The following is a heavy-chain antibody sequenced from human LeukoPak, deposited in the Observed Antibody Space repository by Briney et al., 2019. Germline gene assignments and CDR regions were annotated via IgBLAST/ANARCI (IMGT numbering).Heavy chain of an antibody. Sequence: ASVKVSCKASGGTFSSYAISWVRQAPGQGLEWMGGIIPIFGTANYAQKFQGRVTITTDESTSTAYMELSSLRSEDTAVYYCARESGYDFWSGYSQSRDAFDIWGQGTMVTVSS. V-gene: IGHV1-69*05. CDR2: IIPIFGTA. CDR1: GGTFSSYA. D-gene: IGHD3-3*01. J-gene: IGHJ3*02. CDR3: ARESGYDFWSGYSQSRDAFDI.